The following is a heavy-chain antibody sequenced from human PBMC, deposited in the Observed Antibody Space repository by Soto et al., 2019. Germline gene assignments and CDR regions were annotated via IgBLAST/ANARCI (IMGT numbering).Heavy chain of an antibody. Sequence: GASVKVSCKASGYTFTSYYMHWVRQAPGQGLEWMGIINPSGGSTSYAQKFQGRVTMTRDTSTSTVYMELSSLRSEDTAVYYCARLDYYDSSGYHPLGASWGQGTLVSVSS. CDR1: GYTFTSYY. CDR3: ARLDYYDSSGYHPLGAS. D-gene: IGHD3-22*01. CDR2: INPSGGST. J-gene: IGHJ4*02. V-gene: IGHV1-46*03.